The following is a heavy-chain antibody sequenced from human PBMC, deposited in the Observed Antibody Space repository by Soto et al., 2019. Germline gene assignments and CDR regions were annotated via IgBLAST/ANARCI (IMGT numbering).Heavy chain of an antibody. Sequence: EVQLLESGGGLEPPGGSLRLSCVTSGFTFTSYGMSWVRQAPGKGLEWVSAISGSSDTYYPDSVKGRFTISRDNSRSTLYLQMNSLRAEDTAVYYYATYGGDSGGYEYFQRWGQGCLVTVSS. CDR1: GFTFTSYG. D-gene: IGHD4-17*01. J-gene: IGHJ1*01. CDR3: ATYGGDSGGYEYFQR. CDR2: ISGSSDT. V-gene: IGHV3-23*01.